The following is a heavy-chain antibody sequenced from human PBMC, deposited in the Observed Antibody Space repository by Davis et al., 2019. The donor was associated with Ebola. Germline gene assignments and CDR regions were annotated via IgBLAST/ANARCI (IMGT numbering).Heavy chain of an antibody. CDR3: AREAYYYDSSGYFLTANWFDP. V-gene: IGHV4-59*12. D-gene: IGHD3-22*01. J-gene: IGHJ5*02. Sequence: GSLRLSCTVSGGSISSYYWNWLRQSPGKGLEWIGYIYYSGSTNYNPSLKSRVTMSVDTSKNQFSLRLTSVTAADTAVYYCAREAYYYDSSGYFLTANWFDPWGQGTLVTVSS. CDR2: IYYSGST. CDR1: GGSISSYY.